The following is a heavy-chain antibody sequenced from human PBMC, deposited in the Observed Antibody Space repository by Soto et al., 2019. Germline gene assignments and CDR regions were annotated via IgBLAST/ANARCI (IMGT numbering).Heavy chain of an antibody. J-gene: IGHJ5*02. V-gene: IGHV4-34*01. CDR3: ATRITVFGLLIPPFEP. CDR1: VGSVNGYY. D-gene: IGHD3-3*01. Sequence: SETLSLTCAFYVGSVNGYYWNWIRQPPGKGLEWIGEINHTGGTHYNPSLKSRVTMSVDTSKNQFSLRLSSVTAADTAIYYCATRITVFGLLIPPFEPWGQGTHVSVS. CDR2: INHTGGT.